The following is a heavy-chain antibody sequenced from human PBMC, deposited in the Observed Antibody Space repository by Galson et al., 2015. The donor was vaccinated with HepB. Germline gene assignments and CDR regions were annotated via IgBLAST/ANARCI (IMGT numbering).Heavy chain of an antibody. V-gene: IGHV3-15*01. CDR3: TTLQLPTYYFDY. D-gene: IGHD2-2*01. CDR2: IKSKTDGGTT. J-gene: IGHJ4*02. Sequence: SLRLSCAASGFTFSNAWMSWVRQAPGKGLEWVGRIKSKTDGGTTDYAAPVKGRFTISRDDSKNTLYLQMNSLKTEDTAVYYCTTLQLPTYYFDYWGQGTLVTVSS. CDR1: GFTFSNAW.